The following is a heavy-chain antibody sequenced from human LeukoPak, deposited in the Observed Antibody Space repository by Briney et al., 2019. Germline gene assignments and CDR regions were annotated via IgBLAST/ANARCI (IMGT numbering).Heavy chain of an antibody. CDR2: IRQDGSEK. V-gene: IGHV3-7*01. CDR1: GFTFTDYW. Sequence: GGSLRLSCEVSGFTFTDYWMNWVRQAPGKGPEWVASIRQDGSEKTYVDSVKGRFTISRDNTKNSLSLQLNGLRAEDTAVYYCARDGYGDYENYWGQGTLVTVSS. D-gene: IGHD4-17*01. CDR3: ARDGYGDYENY. J-gene: IGHJ4*02.